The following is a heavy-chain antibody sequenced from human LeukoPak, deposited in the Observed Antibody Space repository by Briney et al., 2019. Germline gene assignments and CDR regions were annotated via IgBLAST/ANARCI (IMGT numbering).Heavy chain of an antibody. Sequence: SETLSLTCTVSGGSISSYYWSWIRQPPGKGLEWIGYIYYSGSTNYNPSLRSRVTISVDTSKNQFSLKLSSVTAADTAVYYCARVYSSGWSSNYYFDYWGQGTLVTVSS. D-gene: IGHD6-19*01. J-gene: IGHJ4*02. CDR2: IYYSGST. CDR1: GGSISSYY. V-gene: IGHV4-59*01. CDR3: ARVYSSGWSSNYYFDY.